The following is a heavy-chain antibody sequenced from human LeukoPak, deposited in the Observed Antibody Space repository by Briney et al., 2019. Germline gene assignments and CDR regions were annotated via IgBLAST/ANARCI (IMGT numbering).Heavy chain of an antibody. D-gene: IGHD3-16*01. V-gene: IGHV4-39*07. CDR2: IYYSGST. CDR1: GGSISSSSYY. J-gene: IGHJ2*01. CDR3: ARYLLRGGYWYFDL. Sequence: SETLSLTCTVSGGSISSSSYYWGWIRQPPGKGLEWIGSIYYSGSTYYNPSLKSRVTISVDTSKNQFSLKLSSVTAADTAVYYCARYLLRGGYWYFDLWGRGTLVTVSS.